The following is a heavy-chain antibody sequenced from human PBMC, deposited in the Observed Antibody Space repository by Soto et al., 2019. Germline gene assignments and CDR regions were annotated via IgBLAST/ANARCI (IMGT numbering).Heavy chain of an antibody. Sequence: PGESLKISSNGSGQSFTSYWIGWVRQMPWKCLEWMGRIDPCDSYTTYSPSFQGYVTISADKSSITAYPQWSSLKALDTAMYYCARHRIAVACTRWFDPLGQGTLVTVSS. V-gene: IGHV5-10-1*01. CDR3: ARHRIAVACTRWFDP. J-gene: IGHJ5*02. CDR2: IDPCDSYT. D-gene: IGHD6-19*01. CDR1: GQSFTSYW.